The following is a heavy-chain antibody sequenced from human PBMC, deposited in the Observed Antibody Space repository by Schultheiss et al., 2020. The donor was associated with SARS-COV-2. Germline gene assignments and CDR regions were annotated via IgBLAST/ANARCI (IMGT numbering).Heavy chain of an antibody. V-gene: IGHV3-7*01. CDR2: IKQDGSEK. J-gene: IGHJ4*02. CDR1: GFTFSAYW. Sequence: GGSLRLSCAASGFTFSAYWMSWVRHTPGKGLEWVANIKQDGSEKYYVDSVKGRFTISRDNAKNSLYLQMNSLRAEDTAVYYCARGEVRYQLDYWGQGTLVTVSS. CDR3: ARGEVRYQLDY. D-gene: IGHD2-2*01.